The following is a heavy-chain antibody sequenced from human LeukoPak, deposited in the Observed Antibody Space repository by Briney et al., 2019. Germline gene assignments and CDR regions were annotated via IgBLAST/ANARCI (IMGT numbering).Heavy chain of an antibody. Sequence: GGSLRLSCAASGFTFSSYGMHWVRQAPGKGLEWVAVISYDGSNKYYADSVKGRFTISRDNFNSTLYLQMNSLRTEDTAVYYCARSPPAYYAMDVWGRGTTVTVSS. CDR3: ARSPPAYYAMDV. CDR2: ISYDGSNK. V-gene: IGHV3-30*03. CDR1: GFTFSSYG. J-gene: IGHJ6*02.